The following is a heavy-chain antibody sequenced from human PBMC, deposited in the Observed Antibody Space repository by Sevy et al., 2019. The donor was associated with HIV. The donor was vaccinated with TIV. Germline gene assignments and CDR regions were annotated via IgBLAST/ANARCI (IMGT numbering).Heavy chain of an antibody. CDR1: GFSVSGNY. Sequence: GGSLRLSCAASGFSVSGNYMSWVRQAPGKGLEWVSGIFSGGNTHFADSVKGRFTISRDNSKNTLYLQMNSLSAEATAVYYCARAVEDYSDSSAWDWYFDLWGRGTLVTVSS. CDR3: ARAVEDYSDSSAWDWYFDL. D-gene: IGHD3-22*01. CDR2: IFSGGNT. V-gene: IGHV3-66*01. J-gene: IGHJ2*01.